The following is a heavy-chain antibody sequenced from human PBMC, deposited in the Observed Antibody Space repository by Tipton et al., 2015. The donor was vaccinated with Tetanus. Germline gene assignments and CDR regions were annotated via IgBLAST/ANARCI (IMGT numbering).Heavy chain of an antibody. J-gene: IGHJ6*02. V-gene: IGHV3-21*01. D-gene: IGHD3-22*01. CDR1: GFTFSRNS. CDR2: ISGSGSYI. Sequence: SLRLSCAASGFTFSRNSMNWVRQAPGKGLEWVSSISGSGSYIYYADSVKGRFTISRDNAKNSLYLLMDSLRAEDTAVYYCARDQIVEQATRDHDYGVDVWGQGTTVTVSS. CDR3: ARDQIVEQATRDHDYGVDV.